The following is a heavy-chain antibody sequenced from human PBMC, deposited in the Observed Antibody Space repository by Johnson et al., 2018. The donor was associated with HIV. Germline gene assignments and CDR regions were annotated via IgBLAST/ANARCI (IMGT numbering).Heavy chain of an antibody. CDR1: GMTFSNLW. CDR3: STDHPTAPLFIMNAFDI. Sequence: VLLVESGGGLVQPGGSLRLSCEASGMTFSNLWMNWVRQAPGKGLEWVGRIRSKTAGGTIEYAAPVKGRFTISRDDSKDTLYLEMNSLKTEDTAVYYCSTDHPTAPLFIMNAFDIWGQGTMVTVSS. D-gene: IGHD3-16*01. CDR2: IRSKTAGGTI. J-gene: IGHJ3*02. V-gene: IGHV3-15*01.